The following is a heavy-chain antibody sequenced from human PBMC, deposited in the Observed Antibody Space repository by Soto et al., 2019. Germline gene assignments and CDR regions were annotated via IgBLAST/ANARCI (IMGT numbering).Heavy chain of an antibody. J-gene: IGHJ4*02. CDR2: ISGSGGST. CDR3: AAGLGAYYDSSGYYPRAWSFDY. Sequence: GSLRLPGSASGFTFSSYAMSWVRQAPGKGLEWVSAISGSGGSTYYADSVKGRFTISRDNSKNTLYLQMSSLRAEDTDVYYCAAGLGAYYDSSGYYPRAWSFDYWGQGTLVTVSS. V-gene: IGHV3-23*01. CDR1: GFTFSSYA. D-gene: IGHD3-22*01.